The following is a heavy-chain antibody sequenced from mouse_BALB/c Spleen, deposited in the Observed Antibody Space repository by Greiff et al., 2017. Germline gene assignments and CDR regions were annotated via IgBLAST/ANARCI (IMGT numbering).Heavy chain of an antibody. Sequence: VQLKESGPGLVKPSQSLSLSCSVTGYSITSGYYWYWVRQFPGNKLEWMGYISYDGSNNYNPSLKNRISVTRDTSNYQFFLKLTSVTTEDTATYYCARDDYWGQGTTLTVSS. CDR2: ISYDGSN. CDR3: ARDDY. CDR1: GYSITSGYY. V-gene: IGHV3-6*02. J-gene: IGHJ2*01.